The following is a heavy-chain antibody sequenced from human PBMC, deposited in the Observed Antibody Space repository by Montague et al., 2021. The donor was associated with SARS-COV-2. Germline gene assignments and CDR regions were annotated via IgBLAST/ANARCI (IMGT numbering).Heavy chain of an antibody. Sequence: SETLSLTCTISGGSMRRYYWTWIRQLPGKELEWIGSIYDSGGARYNPSLKSRVSISVDASKNQFSLRVTSVTAADTAVYFCARRGTGNYEILDYWGQGILVTASS. CDR1: GGSMRRYY. CDR3: ARRGTGNYEILDY. D-gene: IGHD3-3*01. CDR2: IYDSGGA. V-gene: IGHV4-59*01. J-gene: IGHJ4*02.